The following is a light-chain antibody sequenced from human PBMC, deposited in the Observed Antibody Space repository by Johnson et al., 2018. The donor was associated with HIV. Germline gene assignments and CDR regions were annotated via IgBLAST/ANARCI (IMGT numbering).Light chain of an antibody. Sequence: QSALTQPPSVSAAPGQKVTISCSGSSSNIENNYVSWYQQLPGTAPKLLIYDNNKRPSGIPDQFSGSKSGTSATPGITGLQTGDEAEYYCGTWDSSVNAYVFGTGTKFTVL. V-gene: IGLV1-51*01. CDR3: GTWDSSVNAYV. CDR1: SSNIENNY. J-gene: IGLJ1*01. CDR2: DNN.